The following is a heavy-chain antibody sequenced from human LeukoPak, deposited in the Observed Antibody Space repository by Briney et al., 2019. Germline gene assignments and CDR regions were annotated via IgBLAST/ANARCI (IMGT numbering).Heavy chain of an antibody. CDR3: VRDRFDYALDY. V-gene: IGHV3-48*04. Sequence: GGSLRLSCAASGFTLSSYAMSWVRQAPGKGLEWVSYISISGSTMYYADSVRGRFTISRDNAKNSVYLQMDSLRADDTAVYYCVRDRFDYALDYWGQGALVTVSS. J-gene: IGHJ4*02. CDR2: ISISGSTM. D-gene: IGHD4-17*01. CDR1: GFTLSSYA.